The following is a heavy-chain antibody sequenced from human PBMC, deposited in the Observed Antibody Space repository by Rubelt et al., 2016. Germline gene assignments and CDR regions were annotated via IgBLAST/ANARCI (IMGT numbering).Heavy chain of an antibody. Sequence: VRLVESGGGLVQPGGSLRLSCAASGFTFSIFPIHWVHQAPGKGLEWVGIISSDGSNKYYAESIKGRFAISRDNSKNTLYLQMNSPRNEDTAVYYCARGGRYNFWSGLDYWGQGTLVTVSS. CDR2: ISSDGSNK. CDR1: GFTFSIFP. CDR3: ARGGRYNFWSGLDY. J-gene: IGHJ4*02. D-gene: IGHD3-3*01. V-gene: IGHV3-30*09.